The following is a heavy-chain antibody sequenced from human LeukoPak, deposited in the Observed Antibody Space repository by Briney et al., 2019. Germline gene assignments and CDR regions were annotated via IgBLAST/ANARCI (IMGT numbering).Heavy chain of an antibody. CDR1: GFTLSKYA. V-gene: IGHV3-23*01. Sequence: GGSLRLSCAASGFTLSKYAMSWVRQAPGKGLEWVSTISGSSGSTYYADSVKGRFTISRDNSKNTLFLQMNSLRAEDTAVYYCAKFVSGDYFDYWGQGILVTVSS. J-gene: IGHJ4*02. D-gene: IGHD3-10*01. CDR2: ISGSSGST. CDR3: AKFVSGDYFDY.